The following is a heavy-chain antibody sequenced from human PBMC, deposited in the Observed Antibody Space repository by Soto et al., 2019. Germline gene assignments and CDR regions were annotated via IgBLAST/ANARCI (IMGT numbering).Heavy chain of an antibody. CDR3: AREARMGGSYFYWFDP. CDR2: IWYDGSNK. Sequence: QVQLVESGGGVVQPGRSLRLSGAASGFTFSAYGMHWVRQAPGKGLEWVAVIWYDGSNKYYADSVKGRFTISRDNSKNTLYLQMNSLRAEDTAVYYCAREARMGGSYFYWFDPWGQGTLVTVSS. J-gene: IGHJ5*02. D-gene: IGHD1-26*01. CDR1: GFTFSAYG. V-gene: IGHV3-33*01.